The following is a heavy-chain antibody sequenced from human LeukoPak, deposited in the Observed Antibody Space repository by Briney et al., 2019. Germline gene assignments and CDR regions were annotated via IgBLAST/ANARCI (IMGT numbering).Heavy chain of an antibody. V-gene: IGHV3-74*01. Sequence: PGGSLRLSCAASGFTFSADWMHWVRQAPGKGLVWVARSVSGGSDTRYADSVRGRFTMSRDNAKNTLYLQMNRLREEHRVLYYCARGGSCSEPLGDAFDIWGQGTMVTVSS. J-gene: IGHJ3*02. D-gene: IGHD1-26*01. CDR2: SVSGGSDT. CDR1: GFTFSADW. CDR3: ARGGSCSEPLGDAFDI.